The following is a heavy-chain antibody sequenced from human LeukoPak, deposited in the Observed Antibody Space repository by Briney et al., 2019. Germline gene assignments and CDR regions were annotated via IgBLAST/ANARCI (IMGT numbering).Heavy chain of an antibody. V-gene: IGHV3-73*01. CDR1: GFTFSDSA. J-gene: IGHJ6*02. CDR3: TKDHYYAIDV. Sequence: GGSLRLPCAASGFTFSDSAMNWVRQASGKGLEWVGHMRNRAQNYATTYAASVKGRFTISRDESKNTAYLQMNSLDSEDTAVYYCTKDHYYAIDVWGQGTTVTVSS. CDR2: MRNRAQNYAT.